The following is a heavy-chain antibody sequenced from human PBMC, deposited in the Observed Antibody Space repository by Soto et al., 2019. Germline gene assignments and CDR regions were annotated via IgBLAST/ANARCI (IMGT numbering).Heavy chain of an antibody. CDR1: GFTLSSYA. D-gene: IGHD3-3*01. Sequence: EVQMLESGGGLVQPGGSLRLSCAASGFTLSSYALSWVRQAPGKGLEWVSGISGSGDFTFDADSVRGRFTISRDNSMNTLYLQMNSLRVEDTAVYYCARGPTIFGVRVDAFDIWGQGTMATVSS. V-gene: IGHV3-23*01. J-gene: IGHJ3*02. CDR2: ISGSGDFT. CDR3: ARGPTIFGVRVDAFDI.